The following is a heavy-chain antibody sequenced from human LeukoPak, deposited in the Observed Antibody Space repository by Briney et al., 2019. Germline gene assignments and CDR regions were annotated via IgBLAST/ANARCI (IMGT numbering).Heavy chain of an antibody. J-gene: IGHJ6*02. CDR3: ARDRHIVVVPAAPHSYYYYGMDV. D-gene: IGHD2-2*01. CDR1: GGSLSSGSYY. Sequence: SETLSLTCTVSGGSLSSGSYYWSWIRQPPGKGLEWIGYIYYSGSTNYNPSLKSRVTISVDTSKNQFPLKLSSVTAADTAVYYCARDRHIVVVPAAPHSYYYYGMDVWGQGTTVTVSS. V-gene: IGHV4-61*01. CDR2: IYYSGST.